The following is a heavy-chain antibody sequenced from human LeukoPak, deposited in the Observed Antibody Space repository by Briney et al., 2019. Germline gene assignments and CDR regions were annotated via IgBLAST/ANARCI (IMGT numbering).Heavy chain of an antibody. Sequence: PGGSLRLSCAASGFIFWREWMDWVRQAPGGGLVGVSRINGGGSNINYADSVRGRFTISRDNAKNTLYLQMNTLRVEDTAVYYRTSDLMDYDVSTGLHHYYMDVWGQGTTVTVSS. CDR2: INGGGSNI. D-gene: IGHD3-9*01. CDR1: GFIFWREW. CDR3: TSDLMDYDVSTGLHHYYMDV. V-gene: IGHV3-74*01. J-gene: IGHJ6*02.